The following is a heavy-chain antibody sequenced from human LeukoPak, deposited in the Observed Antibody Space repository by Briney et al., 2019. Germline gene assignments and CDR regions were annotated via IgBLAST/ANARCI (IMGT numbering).Heavy chain of an antibody. J-gene: IGHJ6*03. CDR3: ARNYYDSSGYFYNHYYYYMDV. CDR1: GYTFTGYY. CDR2: INPNSGGT. D-gene: IGHD3-22*01. V-gene: IGHV1-2*02. Sequence: ASVKVSCKASGYTFTGYYMHWVRQAPGQGLEWMGWINPNSGGTNYAQKFQGRVTMTRDTSISTAYMELSRLRSDDTAVYYCARNYYDSSGYFYNHYYYYMDVWGKGTTVTVSS.